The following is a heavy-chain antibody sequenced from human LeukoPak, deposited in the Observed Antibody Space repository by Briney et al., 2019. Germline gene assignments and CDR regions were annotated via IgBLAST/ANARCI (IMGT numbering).Heavy chain of an antibody. J-gene: IGHJ5*02. Sequence: PGGSLRLSCAASGFTVSSNYMTWVRQAPGKGLEWVSIIYSGGTTYYTDSVKGRFTFSRDNSKNTLYLQMNSLRAEDTAVYYCARAYSGSYEGWFDPWGQGTLVTVSS. V-gene: IGHV3-53*01. CDR2: IYSGGTT. CDR3: ARAYSGSYEGWFDP. CDR1: GFTVSSNY. D-gene: IGHD1-26*01.